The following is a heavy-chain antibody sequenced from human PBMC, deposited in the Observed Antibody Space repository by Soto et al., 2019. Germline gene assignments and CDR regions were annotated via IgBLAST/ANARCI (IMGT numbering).Heavy chain of an antibody. Sequence: LGGSLRLSCAASGFTFSSYSMNWVRQAPGKGLEWVSSISSSSSYIYYADSVKGRFTISRDNAKNSLYLQMNSLRAEDTAVYYCARVRGYGDYDAFDIWGQGTMVTVSS. CDR1: GFTFSSYS. V-gene: IGHV3-21*01. D-gene: IGHD4-17*01. J-gene: IGHJ3*02. CDR3: ARVRGYGDYDAFDI. CDR2: ISSSSSYI.